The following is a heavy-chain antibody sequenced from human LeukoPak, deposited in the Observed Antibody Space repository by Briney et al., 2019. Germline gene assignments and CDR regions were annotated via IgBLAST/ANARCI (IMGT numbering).Heavy chain of an antibody. Sequence: GGSLRLSCAASGFTFSSYAMNWVRQAPGKGLEWVSSISSSSSYIYYVDSVKGRFTISRDNAKNSLYLQMNSLRAEDTAVYYCARQFGIVGAPNFDYWGQGTLVTVSS. CDR2: ISSSSSYI. V-gene: IGHV3-21*01. J-gene: IGHJ4*02. CDR1: GFTFSSYA. D-gene: IGHD1-26*01. CDR3: ARQFGIVGAPNFDY.